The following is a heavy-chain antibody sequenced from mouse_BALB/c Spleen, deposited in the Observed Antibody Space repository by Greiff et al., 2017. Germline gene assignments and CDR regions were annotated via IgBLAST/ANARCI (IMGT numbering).Heavy chain of an antibody. V-gene: IGHV5-6-3*01. Sequence: EVMLVESGGGLVQPGGSLKLSCAASGFTFSSYGMSWVRQTPDKRLELVATINSNGGSTYYPDSVKGRFTISRDNAKNTLYLQMSSLKSEDTAMYYCARPYGNYGAWFAYWGQGTLVTVSA. D-gene: IGHD2-10*02. CDR1: GFTFSSYG. CDR3: ARPYGNYGAWFAY. CDR2: INSNGGST. J-gene: IGHJ3*01.